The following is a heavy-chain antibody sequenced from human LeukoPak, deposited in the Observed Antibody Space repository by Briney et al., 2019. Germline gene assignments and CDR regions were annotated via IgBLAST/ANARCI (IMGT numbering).Heavy chain of an antibody. V-gene: IGHV3-43*01. CDR2: IGWDGSST. CDR3: AKGSTDYDSSNYYLGY. D-gene: IGHD3-22*01. CDR1: GFTFDDYT. Sequence: HPGGSLRLSCAASGFTFDDYTMHWVRQVPGKGLEWVSLIGWDGSSTSYADSMKGRFTISRDNSKNSLYLQMNSLRTEDTALYYCAKGSTDYDSSNYYLGYWGQGTLVTVSS. J-gene: IGHJ4*02.